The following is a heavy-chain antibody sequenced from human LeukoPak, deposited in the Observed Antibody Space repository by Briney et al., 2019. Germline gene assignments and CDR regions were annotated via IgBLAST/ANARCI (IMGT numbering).Heavy chain of an antibody. CDR2: IYYGGST. D-gene: IGHD2-2*02. J-gene: IGHJ5*02. CDR1: GGSISSGGYY. V-gene: IGHV4-31*03. CDR3: ARRGHGYCSSTSCYMASDNWFDP. Sequence: PSETLPLTCTVSGGSISSGGYYWSWIRPHPGKGREWIGYIYYGGSTYYNPSLKSRVTISVDTSRNQFSLKLSSVTAADTAVYYCARRGHGYCSSTSCYMASDNWFDPWGQGTLVTVSS.